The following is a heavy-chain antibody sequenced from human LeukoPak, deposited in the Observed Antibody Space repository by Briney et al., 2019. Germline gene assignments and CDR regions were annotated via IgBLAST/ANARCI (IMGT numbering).Heavy chain of an antibody. Sequence: GGSLRLSCTASGITVSSNYMSWVRQAPGQGLEWVPIIYSGGATYYADSVKGRFTISRDNSKNTLYLQMNSLRAEDTAVYYCARDFSGSWGVSYWGQGTLVTVSS. J-gene: IGHJ4*02. CDR1: GITVSSNY. D-gene: IGHD1-26*01. V-gene: IGHV3-66*01. CDR2: IYSGGAT. CDR3: ARDFSGSWGVSY.